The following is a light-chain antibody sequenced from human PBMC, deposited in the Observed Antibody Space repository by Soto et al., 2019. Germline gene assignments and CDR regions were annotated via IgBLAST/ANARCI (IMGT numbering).Light chain of an antibody. CDR2: EAS. Sequence: QSALTQPASVSGSPGQSITISCTGPSSDFVSYNLVSWYQQHPGKAPKLMIYEASKRPSGISNRFSGSKSGNAASLTISGLQAEDEADYYCFSYAGNSLNYVFGTGTKVTVL. V-gene: IGLV2-23*01. CDR3: FSYAGNSLNYV. J-gene: IGLJ1*01. CDR1: SSDFVSYNL.